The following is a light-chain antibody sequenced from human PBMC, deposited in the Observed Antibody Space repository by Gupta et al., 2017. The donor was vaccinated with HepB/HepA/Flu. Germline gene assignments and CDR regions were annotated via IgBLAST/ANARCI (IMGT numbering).Light chain of an antibody. CDR3: PQQNSTPFT. V-gene: IGKV1-17*01. J-gene: IGKJ2*01. CDR1: QGIRNY. CDR2: AAS. Sequence: DMQMTQSPSSLSVSVGERVTTTCRASQGIRNYLGWYQQKPGKAPKRLIYAASRVKTGVPSRFSGSGSGTEFTLTISSRQPEDFATYYCPQQNSTPFTFGQGTKVDIK.